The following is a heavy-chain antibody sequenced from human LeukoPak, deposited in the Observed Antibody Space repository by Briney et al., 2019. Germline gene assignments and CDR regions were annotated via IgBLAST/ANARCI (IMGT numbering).Heavy chain of an antibody. Sequence: ASVKVSCKVSGYTLAELSMHWVRQAPGKGLEWMGGFDPEDGETIYAQKFQGRVTMTEDTSTDTAYMELSSLRSEDTAVYYCATAIVNLGYSYGSDFDYWGQGTLVTVSS. CDR1: GYTLAELS. D-gene: IGHD5-18*01. V-gene: IGHV1-24*01. CDR2: FDPEDGET. CDR3: ATAIVNLGYSYGSDFDY. J-gene: IGHJ4*02.